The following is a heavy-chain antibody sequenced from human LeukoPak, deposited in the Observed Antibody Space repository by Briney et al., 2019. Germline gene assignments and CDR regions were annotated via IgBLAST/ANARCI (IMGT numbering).Heavy chain of an antibody. CDR1: GFTFSSYW. Sequence: GGSLRLSCAASGFTFSSYWMSWVRQAPGKGLEWVANIKQDGSEKYYVDSVKGRFTISRDNAKNSLYLQMNSLRAEDTAVYYRARDRAVRGVILGYYMDVWGKGTTVTVSS. CDR3: ARDRAVRGVILGYYMDV. J-gene: IGHJ6*03. V-gene: IGHV3-7*01. D-gene: IGHD3-10*01. CDR2: IKQDGSEK.